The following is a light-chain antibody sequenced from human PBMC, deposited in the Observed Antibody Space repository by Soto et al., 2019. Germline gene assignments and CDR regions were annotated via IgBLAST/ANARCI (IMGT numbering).Light chain of an antibody. V-gene: IGKV1-5*01. Sequence: DIQLTQSPSTLSASVGDRVTITCRASQSVTDWLAWYQQKPGKAPKLLIYDASSLQSGVPSRFSGSGSGTEFSLTISSLQSDDLATYFCQQYYRSCTFGQGTKVEIK. J-gene: IGKJ2*02. CDR3: QQYYRSCT. CDR2: DAS. CDR1: QSVTDW.